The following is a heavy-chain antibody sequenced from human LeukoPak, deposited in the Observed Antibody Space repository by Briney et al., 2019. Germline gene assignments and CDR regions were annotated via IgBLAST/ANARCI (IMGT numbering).Heavy chain of an antibody. CDR1: GGSISSGSYY. Sequence: KPSETLSLTCTVSGGSISSGSYYWSWIRQPAGKGLEWIGRIYTSGSTNYNPSLKSRVTISVDTSKNQFSLKLSSVTAADTAVYYCARQGIAVAGLNAFDIWGQGTMVTVSS. CDR3: ARQGIAVAGLNAFDI. V-gene: IGHV4-61*02. D-gene: IGHD6-19*01. CDR2: IYTSGST. J-gene: IGHJ3*02.